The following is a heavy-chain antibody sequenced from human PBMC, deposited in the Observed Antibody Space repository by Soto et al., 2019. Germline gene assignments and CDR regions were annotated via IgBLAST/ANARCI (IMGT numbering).Heavy chain of an antibody. V-gene: IGHV4-39*01. D-gene: IGHD3-3*01. CDR1: GGSISSSSYY. Sequence: PXXTLSLPFTVSGGSISSSSYYWGSIRQPPGKGLEWIGSIYYSGSTYYNPSLKSRVTISVDTSKNQFSLKLSSVNAADTAVYYCARQERITISWFDPWGQGTLVTVSS. CDR2: IYYSGST. CDR3: ARQERITISWFDP. J-gene: IGHJ5*02.